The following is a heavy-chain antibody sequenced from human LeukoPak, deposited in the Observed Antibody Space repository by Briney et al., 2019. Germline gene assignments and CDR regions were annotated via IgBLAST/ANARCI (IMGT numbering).Heavy chain of an antibody. V-gene: IGHV3-23*01. D-gene: IGHD1-26*01. Sequence: GGSLRLSCAASGFTFSSYGMSWVRQAPGKGLGWVSAISGSGGSTYYADSVKGRFTISRDNSKNTLYLQMNSLRAEDTAVYYCAKKSVDSGYYYYMDVWGKGTTVTVSS. CDR3: AKKSVDSGYYYYMDV. J-gene: IGHJ6*03. CDR2: ISGSGGST. CDR1: GFTFSSYG.